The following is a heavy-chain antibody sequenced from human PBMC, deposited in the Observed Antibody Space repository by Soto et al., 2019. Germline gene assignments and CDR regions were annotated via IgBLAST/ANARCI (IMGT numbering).Heavy chain of an antibody. V-gene: IGHV4-59*01. D-gene: IGHD3-22*01. CDR2: FYSSGGT. CDR1: GDSISTYF. J-gene: IGHJ4*02. CDR3: ASSKRWLSFDS. Sequence: QVHLQESGPGLVKPSETLSLTCAVFGDSISTYFSSWFRQPPGKGLEWIGNFYSSGGTNYNPSLKIRVPISLDTSTNEFSLKLTSVTAADTAVFYCASSKRWLSFDSWGPGTLVIVSS.